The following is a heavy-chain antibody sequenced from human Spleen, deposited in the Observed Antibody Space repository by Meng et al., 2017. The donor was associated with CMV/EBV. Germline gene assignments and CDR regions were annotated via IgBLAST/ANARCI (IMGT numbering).Heavy chain of an antibody. CDR3: ARDFLGQFYLYAMDV. J-gene: IGHJ6*02. Sequence: GGSLRLSCAASGFTFTTAWLSWVRQAPGKGLEWVSSISSSSSYIYYADSVKGRFTISRDNAKNSLYLQMSSLRAEDTAVYYCARDFLGQFYLYAMDVWGQGTTVTVSS. CDR2: ISSSSSYI. D-gene: IGHD3-16*01. CDR1: GFTFTTAW. V-gene: IGHV3-21*01.